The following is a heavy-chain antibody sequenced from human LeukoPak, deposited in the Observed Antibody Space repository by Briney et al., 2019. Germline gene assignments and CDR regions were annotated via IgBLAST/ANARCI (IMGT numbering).Heavy chain of an antibody. CDR2: IKYDGSEK. CDR3: ARPSFTSGSYFDH. V-gene: IGHV3-7*01. Sequence: GRSLRLSCAASGFTFSSYWMSWVRQAPGKGLEWVATIKYDGSEKYYVDPVKGRFTISRDNAKNSLYLQMNSLSGEDTAVYFCARPSFTSGSYFDHWGQGTLVTVSS. D-gene: IGHD3-22*01. CDR1: GFTFSSYW. J-gene: IGHJ4*02.